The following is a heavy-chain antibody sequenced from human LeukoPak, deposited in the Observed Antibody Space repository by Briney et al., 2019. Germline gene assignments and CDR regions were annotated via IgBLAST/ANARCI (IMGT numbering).Heavy chain of an antibody. CDR1: VFTFSKYA. Sequence: PGGSLRLSCAASVFTFSKYAMSSVRQAPGKGPEWVSIISGSGDNTHYADSVKGRFTISRYNSKNTLYLQMNTLRAEDKDIYHCARRGWLVNFDYWGQGTLVTVSS. J-gene: IGHJ4*02. CDR3: ARRGWLVNFDY. V-gene: IGHV3-23*01. CDR2: ISGSGDNT. D-gene: IGHD6-19*01.